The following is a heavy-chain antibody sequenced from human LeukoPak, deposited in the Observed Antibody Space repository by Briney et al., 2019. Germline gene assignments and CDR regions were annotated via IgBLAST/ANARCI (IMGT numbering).Heavy chain of an antibody. CDR3: ASSRDLYHDAFTSYWYFDV. J-gene: IGHJ2*01. Sequence: PAETLSLTCAVYGASFRAYYWSWIRQAPGKGLQWIGEINDTGHARYNASLKSRVTMSVDTSKNQFSLKLKSVTAADTDVYYCASSRDLYHDAFTSYWYFDVWGRGSLVTVSS. CDR2: INDTGHA. CDR1: GASFRAYY. V-gene: IGHV4-34*01. D-gene: IGHD3-3*01.